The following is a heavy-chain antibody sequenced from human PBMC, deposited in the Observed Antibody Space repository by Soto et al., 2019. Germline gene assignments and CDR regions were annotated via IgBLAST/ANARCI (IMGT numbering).Heavy chain of an antibody. CDR1: GFTFSSYW. CDR3: ARATGADKEDY. V-gene: IGHV3-7*04. CDR2: IKEDGSER. J-gene: IGHJ4*02. Sequence: EVQLVGSGGGLVQPGGSLRLSCAASGFTFSSYWMSWVRQAPGKGLEWVANIKEDGSERYYVDSVKGRFTISRDNAKNSLYLQMKSLRAEDTAVYYCARATGADKEDYWGQGTLVTVSS. D-gene: IGHD3-10*01.